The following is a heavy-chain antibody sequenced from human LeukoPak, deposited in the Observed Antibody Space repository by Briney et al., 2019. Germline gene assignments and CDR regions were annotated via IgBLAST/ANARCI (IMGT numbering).Heavy chain of an antibody. D-gene: IGHD2-2*01. Sequence: SETLSLTCTVSGGSLSNYYWTWIRQPPGKGLEWIGYIYYSGSTNYNPSLESRVTISINTSKNQFSLKLSSVTAADTAVYYCARDGYCSSTSCYYSFDIWGQGTMVTVSS. CDR3: ARDGYCSSTSCYYSFDI. J-gene: IGHJ3*02. CDR1: GGSLSNYY. V-gene: IGHV4-59*12. CDR2: IYYSGST.